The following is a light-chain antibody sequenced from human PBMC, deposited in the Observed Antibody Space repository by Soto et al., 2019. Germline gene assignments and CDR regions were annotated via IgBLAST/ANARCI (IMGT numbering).Light chain of an antibody. CDR2: AAS. CDR3: QQYGSAPGT. Sequence: EIVLTQSPGTLSLSPGERATLSCRASQSFSSTFLAWYQQKPGQAPRLLIYAASSRATGIPDRFSGSGSGTDFTLTISRLEPEDFAVYYCQQYGSAPGTCGQGTKVEVK. CDR1: QSFSSTF. J-gene: IGKJ1*01. V-gene: IGKV3-20*01.